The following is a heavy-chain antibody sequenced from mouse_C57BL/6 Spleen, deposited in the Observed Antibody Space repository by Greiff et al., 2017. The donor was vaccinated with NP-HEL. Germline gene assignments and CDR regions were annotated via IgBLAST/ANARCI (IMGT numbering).Heavy chain of an antibody. D-gene: IGHD4-1*01. J-gene: IGHJ4*01. Sequence: QVQLKQSGPELVKPGASVKISCKASGYAFSSSWMNWVKQRPGKGLEWIGRIYPGDGDTNYNGKFKGKATLTADKSSSTAYMQLSSLTSEDSAAYFCARERLGRGYAMDYWGQGTSVTVSS. CDR3: ARERLGRGYAMDY. CDR2: IYPGDGDT. CDR1: GYAFSSSW. V-gene: IGHV1-82*01.